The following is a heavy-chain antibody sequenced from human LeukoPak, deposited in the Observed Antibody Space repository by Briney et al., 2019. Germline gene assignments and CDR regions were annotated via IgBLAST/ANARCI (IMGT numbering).Heavy chain of an antibody. D-gene: IGHD4-23*01. CDR3: ARVGDYGGKRNAFDI. V-gene: IGHV4-34*01. CDR2: IDHSGST. CDR1: GGPFSGYY. Sequence: SETLSLTCAVYGGPFSGYYWSWIRQPPGKGLEWIGEIDHSGSTNYNPSLKSRVTISVDTSKNQFSLKLSSVTAADTAVYYCARVGDYGGKRNAFDIWGQGTMVTVSS. J-gene: IGHJ3*02.